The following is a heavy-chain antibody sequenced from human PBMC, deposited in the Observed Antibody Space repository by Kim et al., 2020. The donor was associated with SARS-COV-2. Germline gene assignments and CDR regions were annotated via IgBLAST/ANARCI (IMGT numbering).Heavy chain of an antibody. CDR3: ARGGGEGRILFDTYPGHLDC. V-gene: IGHV4-34*01. Sequence: SETLSLTCAVYGEDFSGYSWSWIRQSPGRGLEWLGEINRSGRTNFNPSLKSRVSMSINTSKNQFSLRLTSVTAADTAIYFCARGGGEGRILFDTYPGHLDCWGQGSPVSVSS. J-gene: IGHJ4*02. D-gene: IGHD3-3*01. CDR1: GEDFSGYS. CDR2: INRSGRT.